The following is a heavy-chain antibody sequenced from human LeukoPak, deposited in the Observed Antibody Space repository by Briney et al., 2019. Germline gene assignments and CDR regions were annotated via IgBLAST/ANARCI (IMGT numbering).Heavy chain of an antibody. J-gene: IGHJ4*02. CDR2: MNPNSGNT. CDR1: GYTFTSYD. Sequence: GASVKVSFKASGYTFTSYDINWVRQATGQGLEWMGWMNPNSGNTGYAQKVQGRVTMTRNTPIRTAYLELGSRRSEDTAVYYCARGRMVAVAGPPDYWGQGTLVTVSS. D-gene: IGHD6-19*01. V-gene: IGHV1-8*01. CDR3: ARGRMVAVAGPPDY.